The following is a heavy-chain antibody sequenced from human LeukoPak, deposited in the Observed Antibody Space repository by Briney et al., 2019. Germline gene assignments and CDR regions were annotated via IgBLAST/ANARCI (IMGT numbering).Heavy chain of an antibody. CDR1: AGSISSYY. J-gene: IGHJ4*02. Sequence: SENLSLNCTVSAGSISSYYWSWHRQPPGKGLEWIGYIYYSGSTNYNPSLKSRVTISVDTSKNQFSLKLSPVTAADTAVYYCARVPPSCTLGYCTNGVCQICHGGTYFDYWGQGTLVTVSS. CDR2: IYYSGST. CDR3: ARVPPSCTLGYCTNGVCQICHGGTYFDY. V-gene: IGHV4-59*01. D-gene: IGHD2-8*01.